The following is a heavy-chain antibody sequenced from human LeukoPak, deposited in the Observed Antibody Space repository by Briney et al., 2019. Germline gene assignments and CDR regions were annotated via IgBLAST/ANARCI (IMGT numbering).Heavy chain of an antibody. CDR3: AKDHHIPGIAAAD. D-gene: IGHD6-13*01. CDR2: ISGSGGST. V-gene: IGHV3-23*01. J-gene: IGHJ4*02. CDR1: GFTFSSYA. Sequence: PGGSLRLSCAASGFTFSSYAMSWVRQAPGKGLEWVSAISGSGGSTYYADSVKGRFTISRDNSKNTLYLQMNSLRAEDTAAYYCAKDHHIPGIAAADWGQGTLVTVSS.